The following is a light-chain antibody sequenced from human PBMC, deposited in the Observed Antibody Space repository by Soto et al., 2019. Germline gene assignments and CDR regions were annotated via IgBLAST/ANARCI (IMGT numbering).Light chain of an antibody. CDR2: GAS. Sequence: EMVLSQSPGTLSLSPGERATLSCRASQSVSSSYLAWYQQKPGQAPRLLIYGASSRATGIPDRFSGSGSGTDFTLTISRLVPEEFGVHYFRPDATFTWTLGQGTSVDTK. V-gene: IGKV3-20*01. J-gene: IGKJ1*01. CDR3: RPDATFTWT. CDR1: QSVSSSY.